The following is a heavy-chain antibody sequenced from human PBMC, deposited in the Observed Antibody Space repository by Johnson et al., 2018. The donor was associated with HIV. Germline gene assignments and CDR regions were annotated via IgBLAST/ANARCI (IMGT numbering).Heavy chain of an antibody. CDR2: ISYDGSNK. CDR3: VRTSCTGARGLGYDPVEV. V-gene: IGHV3-30*19. D-gene: IGHD5-12*01. CDR1: GFTFSSYG. J-gene: IGHJ3*01. Sequence: QVQLVESGGGVVQPGGSLRLSCAASGFTFSSYGIHWVRQAPGKGLEWVAVISYDGSNKYYADSVKGRFTISSDNSKNTLYLQMNSLRAEDTAVYYCVRTSCTGARGLGYDPVEVWGQGTMVTVSS.